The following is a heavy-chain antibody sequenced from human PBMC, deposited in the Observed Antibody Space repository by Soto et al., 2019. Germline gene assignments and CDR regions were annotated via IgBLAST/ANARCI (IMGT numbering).Heavy chain of an antibody. CDR2: IYSGGGT. CDR3: ATRMTTAPY. CDR1: LFIVSDNY. D-gene: IGHD4-17*01. J-gene: IGHJ4*02. Sequence: EVRLVQSGGGLVQPGGSLRLSCAASLFIVSDNYMSWVRQAPGKGLEWVSLIYSGGGTDYAESVKGRFTISRDNSKNTLYLQMNSLKAEDTGIYYCATRMTTAPYWGQRPVVTVSS. V-gene: IGHV3-66*01.